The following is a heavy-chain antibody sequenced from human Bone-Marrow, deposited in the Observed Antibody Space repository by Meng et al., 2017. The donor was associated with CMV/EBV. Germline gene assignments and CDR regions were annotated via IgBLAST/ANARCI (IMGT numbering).Heavy chain of an antibody. D-gene: IGHD3-9*01. CDR2: IGSTGITI. V-gene: IGHV3-48*03. Sequence: SCAASGFTFSSYEMSWIRQAPGKGLEWVAYIGSTGITIYYADSVKGRFTISRDNAKNSLYLQMNSLRAEDTAVYYCAKTTDYYYFDHWGQGTLVTVSS. J-gene: IGHJ4*02. CDR1: GFTFSSYE. CDR3: AKTTDYYYFDH.